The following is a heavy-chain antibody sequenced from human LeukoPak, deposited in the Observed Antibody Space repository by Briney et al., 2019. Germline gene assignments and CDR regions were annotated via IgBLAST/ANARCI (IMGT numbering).Heavy chain of an antibody. CDR2: ISGTSSLI. CDR1: GFTFSTYS. J-gene: IGHJ4*02. Sequence: GGSLRLSCEASGFTFSTYSMNWVGQAPGRGLEWVSYISGTSSLIYYAGSVKGRFTISRDNAKNSLYLQMNSLRDEDTAVYYCVRDRFFTFDYWGQGTPVTVSS. CDR3: VRDRFFTFDY. D-gene: IGHD3-3*01. V-gene: IGHV3-48*02.